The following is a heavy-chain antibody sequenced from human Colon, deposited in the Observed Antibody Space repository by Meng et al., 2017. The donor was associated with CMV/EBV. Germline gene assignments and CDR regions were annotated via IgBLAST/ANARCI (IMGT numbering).Heavy chain of an antibody. V-gene: IGHV4-4*01. J-gene: IGHJ5*02. CDR3: ATGLVGIGETPTSDP. CDR1: GGTISSRKW. D-gene: IGHD4-23*01. Sequence: SGGTISSRKWWSWVRRATGQGREWMGERHRVGNENYNQYLKSRVTISVDKSKNQVSLKVNYVTAADTAVYFCATGLVGIGETPTSDPWGPGTLVTVSS. CDR2: RHRVGNE.